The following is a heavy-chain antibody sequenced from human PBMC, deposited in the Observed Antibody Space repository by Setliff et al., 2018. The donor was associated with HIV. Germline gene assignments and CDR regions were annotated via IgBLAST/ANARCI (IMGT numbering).Heavy chain of an antibody. CDR3: ARVSGLSGELLYFDY. CDR2: INAGNGHT. V-gene: IGHV1-3*01. D-gene: IGHD1-26*01. CDR1: GYTFTSYA. Sequence: ASVKVSCKASGYTFTSYALHWVRQAPGQRLEWMGWINAGNGHTKYSQKFQGRVSITRDTSASTAYMELNSLRSEDTAVYYCARVSGLSGELLYFDYWGLGTLVTVSS. J-gene: IGHJ4*02.